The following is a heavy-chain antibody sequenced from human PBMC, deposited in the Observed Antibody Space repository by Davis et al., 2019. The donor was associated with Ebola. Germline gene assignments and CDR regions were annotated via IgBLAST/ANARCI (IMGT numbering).Heavy chain of an antibody. CDR1: GFSLNTGGMC. CDR2: VDWDDNK. Sequence: SGPTLVKPTQTLTLTCTFSGFSLNTGGMCVSWIRQPPGKALEWLALVDWDDNKYYKTSLKPRLTVSRDTSKNQVVLTMTNVDPVDTATYYCARTRDGYTYYYYYGMDVWGQGTTVTVSS. CDR3: ARTRDGYTYYYYYGMDV. V-gene: IGHV2-70*01. D-gene: IGHD5-24*01. J-gene: IGHJ6*02.